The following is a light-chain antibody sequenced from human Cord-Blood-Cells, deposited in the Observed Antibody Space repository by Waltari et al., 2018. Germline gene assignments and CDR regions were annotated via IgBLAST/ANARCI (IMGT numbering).Light chain of an antibody. CDR2: EVS. CDR3: SSYAGSNNYV. V-gene: IGLV2-8*01. Sequence: QSALTQPPSASGSPGQSVTISCTGTRSDVGGYNYVSWYQQHPGKAPKSMIYEVSKRTSGVPDRFSGSKSGNTASLTVSWLQAEDEADYYCSSYAGSNNYVFGTGTKVTVL. CDR1: RSDVGGYNY. J-gene: IGLJ1*01.